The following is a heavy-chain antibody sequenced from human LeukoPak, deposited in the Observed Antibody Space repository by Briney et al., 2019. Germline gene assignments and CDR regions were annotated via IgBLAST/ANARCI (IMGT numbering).Heavy chain of an antibody. Sequence: GGSLRLSCAASGFTFSRYWMTWVRQAPGKGLEWVANIKEDGSEKYYVDSVKGRFTISRDNAKNSLYLQMNSLRAEDTAVYYCASGGWVDYWGQGTLVTVSS. D-gene: IGHD3-16*01. CDR3: ASGGWVDY. CDR1: GFTFSRYW. CDR2: IKEDGSEK. V-gene: IGHV3-7*01. J-gene: IGHJ4*02.